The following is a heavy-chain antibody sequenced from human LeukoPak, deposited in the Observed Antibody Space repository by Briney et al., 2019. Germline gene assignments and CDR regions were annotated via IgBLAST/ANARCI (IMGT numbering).Heavy chain of an antibody. CDR3: ARGGCSSTSCYYDY. Sequence: KSSETLSLTCAVYGGSFRGYFWSWIRQPPGKGLEWIGEINHSGSTNYNPSLKSRVTISVDTSKNQFSLKVSSVTAADTAVYYCARGGCSSTSCYYDYWGQGTLVTVSS. CDR1: GGSFRGYF. D-gene: IGHD2-2*01. V-gene: IGHV4-34*01. J-gene: IGHJ4*02. CDR2: INHSGST.